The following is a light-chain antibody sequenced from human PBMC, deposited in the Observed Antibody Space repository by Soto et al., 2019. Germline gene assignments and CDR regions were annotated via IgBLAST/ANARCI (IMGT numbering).Light chain of an antibody. Sequence: QSALTQPASVSGSPGQSITISCTGTSSDVGSYNLVSWYQQHPGKAPKLMIYEGSKRPSGVSNRFSGSKSGNTASLTISGLQAEDEADYYCFSYAGSSTVFGGGTQLTVL. V-gene: IGLV2-23*01. CDR3: FSYAGSSTV. CDR1: SSDVGSYNL. CDR2: EGS. J-gene: IGLJ7*01.